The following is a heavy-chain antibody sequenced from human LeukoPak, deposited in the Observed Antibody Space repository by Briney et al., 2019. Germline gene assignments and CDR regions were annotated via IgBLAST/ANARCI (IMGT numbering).Heavy chain of an antibody. Sequence: ASVKVSCKASGYTFTGYYMHWVRQAPGQGLEWMGRINPNSGGTNYAQKFQGRVTMTGDTSISTAYMELSRLRSDDTAVYYCARDARDSSSSYTNFDYWGQGTLVTVSS. V-gene: IGHV1-2*06. J-gene: IGHJ4*02. CDR1: GYTFTGYY. CDR3: ARDARDSSSSYTNFDY. CDR2: INPNSGGT. D-gene: IGHD6-6*01.